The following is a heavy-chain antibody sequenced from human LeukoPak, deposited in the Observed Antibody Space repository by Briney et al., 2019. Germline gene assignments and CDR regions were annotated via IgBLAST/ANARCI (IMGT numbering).Heavy chain of an antibody. Sequence: GESLKISCKGSGYSFTSYWIVWVRQMPGKGLEWMGIIYPGDSDTRYSPSFRGQVTISADKSISTAYLQWSSLKASDTAMYYCARLSYYDSSGYYKGNIDYWGQGTLVTVSS. CDR3: ARLSYYDSSGYYKGNIDY. CDR2: IYPGDSDT. V-gene: IGHV5-51*01. D-gene: IGHD3-22*01. CDR1: GYSFTSYW. J-gene: IGHJ4*02.